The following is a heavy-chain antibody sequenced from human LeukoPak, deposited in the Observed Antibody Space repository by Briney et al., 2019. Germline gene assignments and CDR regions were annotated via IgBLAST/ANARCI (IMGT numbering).Heavy chain of an antibody. Sequence: PSETLSLTCTVSGGSISSSSYYWGWIRQPPGKGLEWIGSNYYSGSTYYNPSLKSRVTISVDTSKNQFSLKLSSVTAADTAVYYRARQEYCGGDCYSQYFDYWGQGTLVTVSS. J-gene: IGHJ4*02. CDR1: GGSISSSSYY. CDR3: ARQEYCGGDCYSQYFDY. CDR2: NYYSGST. V-gene: IGHV4-39*01. D-gene: IGHD2-21*02.